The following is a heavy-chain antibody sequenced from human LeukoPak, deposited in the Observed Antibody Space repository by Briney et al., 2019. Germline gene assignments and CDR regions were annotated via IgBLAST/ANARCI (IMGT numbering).Heavy chain of an antibody. CDR2: IYHSGST. CDR3: ARGGDASGWLFDY. Sequence: SETLSLTCAVSGDSISSDGYSWSWIRQPPGQGLEWIGYIYHSGSTYYNPSLKSRVTILLDRSKNQFSLKLSSVTAADTAVYYCARGGDASGWLFDYWGQGTLVTVSS. D-gene: IGHD6-19*01. J-gene: IGHJ4*02. CDR1: GDSISSDGYS. V-gene: IGHV4-30-2*01.